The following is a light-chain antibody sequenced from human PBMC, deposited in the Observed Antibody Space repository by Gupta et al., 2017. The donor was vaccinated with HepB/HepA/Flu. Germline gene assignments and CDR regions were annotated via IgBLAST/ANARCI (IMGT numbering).Light chain of an antibody. V-gene: IGKV1-16*02. CDR2: DVS. CDR3: QQYNSYART. CDR1: QDIRND. Sequence: DTQMIQSPSSLSSSVVDGVTITCRASQDIRNDVAWFQQKPGKAPKSLIYDVSRLQSGVPSKFSGSGSGTDFILTISNLQPEDFAIYYCQQYNSYARTFGQGTKVEIK. J-gene: IGKJ1*01.